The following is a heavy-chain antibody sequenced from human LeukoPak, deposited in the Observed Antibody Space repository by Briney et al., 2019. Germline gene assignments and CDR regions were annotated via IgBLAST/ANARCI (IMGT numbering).Heavy chain of an antibody. V-gene: IGHV3-7*01. CDR2: INQGGSEK. CDR1: GFTFGIYW. CDR3: ARGGQAGTTDY. D-gene: IGHD1-7*01. Sequence: PGGSLRLSCAASGFTFGIYWMSWVRQAPGKGLEWVANINQGGSEKYYVDSVTGRFTISRDNAENSLYLQLNSLTVEDTAVYYCARGGQAGTTDYWGQRTLDTVSS. J-gene: IGHJ4*02.